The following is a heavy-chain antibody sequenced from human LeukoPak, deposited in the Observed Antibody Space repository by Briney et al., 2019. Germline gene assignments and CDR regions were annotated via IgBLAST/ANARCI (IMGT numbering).Heavy chain of an antibody. J-gene: IGHJ4*02. Sequence: ASVKVSCKASGYTFTDYYMHWVRQAPGQGLEWMGWISPSSGATNYAHKFQGRVTMTRDTSITTASMELSRLRPDDTAVYYCAKIDFWSGYCLDYWGQGTLVTVSS. CDR1: GYTFTDYY. V-gene: IGHV1-2*07. CDR3: AKIDFWSGYCLDY. CDR2: ISPSSGAT. D-gene: IGHD3-3*01.